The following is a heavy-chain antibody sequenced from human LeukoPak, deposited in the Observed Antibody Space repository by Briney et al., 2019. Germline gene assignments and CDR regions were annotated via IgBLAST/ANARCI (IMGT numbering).Heavy chain of an antibody. CDR1: GYSFTSSW. V-gene: IGHV5-51*06. CDR3: ARIRDGYNSLFDC. CDR2: IYPGDSDT. Sequence: GESLKISCKGSGYSFTSSWIGWVRQLPGKGLEWMGIIYPGDSDTTYSPSFQGLVTTSADKSIRTAYLQWSSLKASDTAMYYCARIRDGYNSLFDCWGQGTLVTVSS. J-gene: IGHJ4*02. D-gene: IGHD5-24*01.